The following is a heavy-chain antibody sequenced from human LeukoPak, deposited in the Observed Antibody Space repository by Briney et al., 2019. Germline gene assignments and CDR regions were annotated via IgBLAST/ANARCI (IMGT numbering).Heavy chain of an antibody. CDR3: APQQAFSPYNWFDP. D-gene: IGHD3-3*02. CDR2: IYSRGGT. V-gene: IGHV3-53*01. Sequence: GGSLRLSCAVSGFSVSNNYMNWVRQAPGKGLEWVSLIYSRGGTSYADSVKGRFTISRDNTKNTLYLQMNSLRAEDTAVYYCAPQQAFSPYNWFDPWGQGTLVTVSS. J-gene: IGHJ5*02. CDR1: GFSVSNNY.